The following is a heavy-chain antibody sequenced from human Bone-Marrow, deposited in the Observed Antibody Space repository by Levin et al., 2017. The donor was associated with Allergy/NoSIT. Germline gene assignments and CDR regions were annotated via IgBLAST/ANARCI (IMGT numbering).Heavy chain of an antibody. Sequence: SETLSLTCAVYGGSFSGYYWSWIRQPPGKGLEWIGEINHSGSTNYNPSLKSRVTISVDTSKNQFSLKLSSVTAADTAVYYCARGTYIVVVPAAITYYYYGMDVWGQGTTVTVSS. CDR2: INHSGST. CDR1: GGSFSGYY. D-gene: IGHD2-2*01. V-gene: IGHV4-34*01. CDR3: ARGTYIVVVPAAITYYYYGMDV. J-gene: IGHJ6*02.